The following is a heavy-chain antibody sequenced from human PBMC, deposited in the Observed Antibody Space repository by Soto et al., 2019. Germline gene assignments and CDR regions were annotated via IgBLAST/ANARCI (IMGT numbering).Heavy chain of an antibody. CDR1: GFTFSSYE. D-gene: IGHD5-12*01. CDR2: ISSSGSTI. Sequence: EVQLVESGGGLVQPGGSLRLSCAASGFTFSSYEMNWVRQAPGKGLEWVSYISSSGSTIYYADSVKGRFTISRDNAKNSLYLQMNSLRAEDTAVYYCARGKGGDGYNYGNYYYYYGMDVWGQGTTVTVSS. CDR3: ARGKGGDGYNYGNYYYYYGMDV. J-gene: IGHJ6*02. V-gene: IGHV3-48*03.